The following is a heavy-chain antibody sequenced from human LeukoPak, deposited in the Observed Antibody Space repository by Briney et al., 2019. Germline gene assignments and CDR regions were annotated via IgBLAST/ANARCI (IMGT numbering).Heavy chain of an antibody. CDR3: AKRGTYCSRSSCYVDS. Sequence: AGGSLRLSCAASGFTFSSYGMHWVRQAPGKGLEWVAVISYNGNNKYHVDSVKGRFTISRDNSKNTLYLQMNSLRPEDTAVYYCAKRGTYCSRSSCYVDSWGQETLVTVSS. D-gene: IGHD2-2*01. CDR2: ISYNGNNK. V-gene: IGHV3-30*18. J-gene: IGHJ4*02. CDR1: GFTFSSYG.